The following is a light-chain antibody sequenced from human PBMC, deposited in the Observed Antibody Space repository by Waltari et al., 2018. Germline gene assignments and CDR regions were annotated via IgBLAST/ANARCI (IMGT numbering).Light chain of an antibody. CDR2: AAS. CDR3: QQSYSTPPLT. V-gene: IGKV1-39*01. CDR1: QSISSY. J-gene: IGKJ4*01. Sequence: DTQMTQSPTSLSATVGDRVTNICRTSQSISSYLNWYQQKPGKAPKLLIYAASSLQSGVPSRFSGSGSGTDFTLTISSLQPEDFATYYCQQSYSTPPLTFGGGTKVEIK.